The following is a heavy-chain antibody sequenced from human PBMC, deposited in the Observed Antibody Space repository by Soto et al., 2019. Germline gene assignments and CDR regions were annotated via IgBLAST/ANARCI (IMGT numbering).Heavy chain of an antibody. J-gene: IGHJ5*02. CDR2: MNPNSGNT. V-gene: IGHV1-8*01. CDR1: GYTFTSYD. Sequence: ASVKVSCKASGYTFTSYDINWVRQATGQGLEWMGWMNPNSGNTGYAQKFQGRVTMTRNTSISTAYMELSSLRPEDTAVYYCARDPGGYSSGWYPGWFDPWGQGTLVTVSS. D-gene: IGHD6-19*01. CDR3: ARDPGGYSSGWYPGWFDP.